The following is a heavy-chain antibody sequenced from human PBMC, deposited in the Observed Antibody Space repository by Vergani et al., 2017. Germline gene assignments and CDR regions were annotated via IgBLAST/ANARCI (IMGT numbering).Heavy chain of an antibody. V-gene: IGHV5-51*03. Sequence: EVELVQSGPEMRKPGESLKISCKGSEYSFGNYWIGWVRQMPGKGLEWMGIIYPADSDTRYSPSFQGQVTISRDNAKNSLYLQMNSLRAEDTAVYYCARDLRGSYYYYYMDVWGKGTTVTVSS. CDR3: ARDLRGSYYYYYMDV. CDR2: IYPADSDT. J-gene: IGHJ6*03. D-gene: IGHD3-16*01. CDR1: EYSFGNYW.